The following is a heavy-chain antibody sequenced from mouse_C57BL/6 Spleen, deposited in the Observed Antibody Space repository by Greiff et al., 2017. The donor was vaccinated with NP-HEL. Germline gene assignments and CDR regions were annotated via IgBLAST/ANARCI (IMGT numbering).Heavy chain of an antibody. CDR3: AKEDGSYYYAMDY. Sequence: QVQLQQSGAELAKPGASVKLSCKASGYTFTSYWMHWVKQRPGQGLEWIGYINPSSGYTKYNQKFKDKATLTADKSSSTAYMQLSSLTYEDSAVYYCAKEDGSYYYAMDYWGQGTSVTVSS. CDR1: GYTFTSYW. CDR2: INPSSGYT. J-gene: IGHJ4*01. D-gene: IGHD6-1*01. V-gene: IGHV1-7*01.